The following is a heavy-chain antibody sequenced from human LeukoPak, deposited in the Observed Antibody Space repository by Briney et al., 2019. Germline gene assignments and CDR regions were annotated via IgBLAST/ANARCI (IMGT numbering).Heavy chain of an antibody. J-gene: IGHJ6*03. CDR1: GGSISSYY. V-gene: IGHV4-4*07. CDR3: ARLLYSSSWYVVYYMDV. Sequence: SETLSLTCTVSGGSISSYYWSWIRQPAGKGLEWIGRIYTSGSTNYNPSLKSRVTISVDTSKNQFSLKLSSVTAADTAVYYCARLLYSSSWYVVYYMDVWGKGTTVTISS. CDR2: IYTSGST. D-gene: IGHD6-13*01.